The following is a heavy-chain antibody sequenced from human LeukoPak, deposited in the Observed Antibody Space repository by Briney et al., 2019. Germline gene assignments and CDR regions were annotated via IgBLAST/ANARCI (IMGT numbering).Heavy chain of an antibody. CDR2: IKQDGNKN. D-gene: IGHD1-1*01. J-gene: IGHJ4*02. CDR3: GGKGY. Sequence: GWCLRLSCAVSGFRFSSYWMNWVRPAPGKGLEWVANIKQDGNKNYYLDSVKGRFTISSDNAKNSLYLQMNSLRVEDTAVYYCGGKGYWGQGTLVTVSS. V-gene: IGHV3-7*05. CDR1: GFRFSSYW.